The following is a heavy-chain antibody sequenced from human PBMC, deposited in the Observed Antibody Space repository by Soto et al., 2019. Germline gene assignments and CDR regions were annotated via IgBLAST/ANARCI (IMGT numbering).Heavy chain of an antibody. CDR1: GYPFFTFG. D-gene: IGHD6-6*01. J-gene: IGHJ5*02. Sequence: VKVSCKASGYPFFTFGISWVRQAPGQGLEWMGWISAYNGNTNYAQKFQGRVTMTTDTPTSTAYMELGNLRSDDTALYYCARDTEAARPGWFDPWGQGTLVTVSS. CDR2: ISAYNGNT. CDR3: ARDTEAARPGWFDP. V-gene: IGHV1-18*04.